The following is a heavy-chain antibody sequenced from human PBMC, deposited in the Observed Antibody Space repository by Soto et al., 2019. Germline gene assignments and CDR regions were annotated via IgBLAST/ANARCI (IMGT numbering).Heavy chain of an antibody. D-gene: IGHD2-21*02. CDR2: IYYSGST. J-gene: IGHJ4*02. CDR1: GGSISSYY. Sequence: PSETLSLTCTVSGGSISSYYWSWIRQPPGKGLEWIGYIYYSGSTNYNPSLKSRVTISVDTSKNQFSLKLSSVTAEDTAVYYCAKPIPCGGDCYAPLDYWGPGTLVTVSS. V-gene: IGHV4-59*08. CDR3: AKPIPCGGDCYAPLDY.